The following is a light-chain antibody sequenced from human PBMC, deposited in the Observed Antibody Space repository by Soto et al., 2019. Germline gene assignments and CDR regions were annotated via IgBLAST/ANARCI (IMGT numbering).Light chain of an antibody. V-gene: IGKV3-15*01. Sequence: EIVMTQSPATLSVSPGESATLSCRPSQSVARNFAWYQHKPAQTPRLLIYAASTRATGSPVRFSGSGSGTEFTLTISSRQSADFAVYYCQQYNNWPPVTFGQGTKLEIK. CDR3: QQYNNWPPVT. CDR2: AAS. J-gene: IGKJ2*01. CDR1: QSVARN.